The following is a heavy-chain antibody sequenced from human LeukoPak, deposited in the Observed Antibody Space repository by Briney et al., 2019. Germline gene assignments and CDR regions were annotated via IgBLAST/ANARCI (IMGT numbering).Heavy chain of an antibody. Sequence: GASVNVSCKASGYTFTGYYMHWVRQAPGQGLEWMGWIGAYNGNTNYAQKLQGRVTMTTDTSTSTAYMELRSLRSDDTAVYYCARQYCSGGSCYSVDYWGQGTLVTVSS. CDR1: GYTFTGYY. CDR2: IGAYNGNT. V-gene: IGHV1-18*04. D-gene: IGHD2-15*01. CDR3: ARQYCSGGSCYSVDY. J-gene: IGHJ4*02.